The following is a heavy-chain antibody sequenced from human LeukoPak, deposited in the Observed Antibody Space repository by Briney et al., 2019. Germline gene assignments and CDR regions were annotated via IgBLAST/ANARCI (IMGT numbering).Heavy chain of an antibody. CDR1: GLTFADYT. J-gene: IGHJ3*02. D-gene: IGHD2-2*01. CDR2: ISRNGVAT. CDR3: ARAAYCSSISCYGSDI. Sequence: GGSLRLSCAASGLTFADYTMNWVRQAPGKGLEWVSLISRNGVATKYGDSVRGRFTISRDNSKNSLYLQMNSLRAEDTAVYYCARAAYCSSISCYGSDIWGQGTMVTVSS. V-gene: IGHV3-43*01.